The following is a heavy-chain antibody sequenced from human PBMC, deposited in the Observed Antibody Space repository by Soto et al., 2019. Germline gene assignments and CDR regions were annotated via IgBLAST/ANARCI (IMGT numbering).Heavy chain of an antibody. CDR3: AREGYTAMVTGFYVYGMDG. V-gene: IGHV1-18*04. CDR1: GSTFTSYA. J-gene: IGHJ6*02. D-gene: IGHD5-18*01. Sequence: QVQLVQSGAEVKKPGASVRVSCKTSGSTFTSYAISWVRQAPGQGLEWVGWISAYNGDTNYVHKRRGRVTLTTDTSPSTAFMELRGLGSDNTAVCYCAREGYTAMVTGFYVYGMDGWGQGTTVTVSS. CDR2: ISAYNGDT.